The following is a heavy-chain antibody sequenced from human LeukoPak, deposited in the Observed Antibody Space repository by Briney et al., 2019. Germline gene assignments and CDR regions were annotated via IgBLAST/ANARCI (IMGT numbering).Heavy chain of an antibody. CDR2: ITASARTT. CDR3: AKDLDGSGMYGGTDS. J-gene: IGHJ4*02. Sequence: GGSLRLSCAASGFTFSSYEMNWVRQAPGKGLEWVSGITASARTTYYADSVKGRFTIYSDNSKNTPSLQMSSLRAEDTAVYYCAKDLDGSGMYGGTDSWGQGTPVTVSS. CDR1: GFTFSSYE. V-gene: IGHV3-23*01. D-gene: IGHD6-19*01.